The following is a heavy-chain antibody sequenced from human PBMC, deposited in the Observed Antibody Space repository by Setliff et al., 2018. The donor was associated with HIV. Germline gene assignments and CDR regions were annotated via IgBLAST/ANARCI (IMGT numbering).Heavy chain of an antibody. CDR3: ARGRYSYGPGWFDS. D-gene: IGHD5-18*01. Sequence: PSETLSLTCGVSGYSISSDYCWGWIRQPPGKGLEWIGNMCHGGNNNYYNPSLKSRVTMSVDASKNLVSLNLSSLTAADTAVFYCARGRYSYGPGWFDSWAQGAVVTVSS. V-gene: IGHV4-38-2*01. CDR1: GYSISSDYC. J-gene: IGHJ5*01. CDR2: MCHGGNNN.